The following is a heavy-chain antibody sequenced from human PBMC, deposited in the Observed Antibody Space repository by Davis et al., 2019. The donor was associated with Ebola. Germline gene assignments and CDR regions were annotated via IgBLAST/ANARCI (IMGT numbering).Heavy chain of an antibody. D-gene: IGHD5-18*01. V-gene: IGHV1-69*13. CDR3: ARNDTASKWFDP. CDR1: GGTFSSHT. CDR2: IIPIFKAT. J-gene: IGHJ5*01. Sequence: SVKVSCKASGGTFSSHTINWVRQAPGQGLQWIGGIIPIFKATYYAQKFQGRFTITADQSTNTVYMQLSSLRSDDTAVYYCARNDTASKWFDPWGQGTLVTVSS.